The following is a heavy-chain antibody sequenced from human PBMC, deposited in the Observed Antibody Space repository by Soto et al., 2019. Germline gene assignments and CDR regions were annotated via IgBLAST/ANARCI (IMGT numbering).Heavy chain of an antibody. CDR1: GFAFSRYA. D-gene: IGHD5-18*01. CDR3: ARDFYGGYTYGPGDY. CDR2: MSGSDNYI. V-gene: IGHV3-21*01. J-gene: IGHJ4*02. Sequence: GWSLRLSCAASGFAFSRYAMTWVRQAPEKGLEWVSVMSGSDNYIRYADSVKGRFTISRDSAKRSLYLQMNSLRAEDTAVYYCARDFYGGYTYGPGDYWGQGALVPVAS.